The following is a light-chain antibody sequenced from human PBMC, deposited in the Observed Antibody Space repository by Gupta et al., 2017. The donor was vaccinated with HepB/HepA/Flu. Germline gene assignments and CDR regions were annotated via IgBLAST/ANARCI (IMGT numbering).Light chain of an antibody. V-gene: IGLV3-1*01. CDR2: QDN. J-gene: IGLJ2*01. CDR3: QAWDGSTVA. CDR1: KLGNTY. Sequence: SYELTQPPSVSVSPGQTASITCSGDKLGNTYACWYRLKPGQSPVLVIYQDNKRPSGIPERFSGSNSGNTATLTISGTQAMDEADYHCQAWDGSTVAFGGGTKLTVL.